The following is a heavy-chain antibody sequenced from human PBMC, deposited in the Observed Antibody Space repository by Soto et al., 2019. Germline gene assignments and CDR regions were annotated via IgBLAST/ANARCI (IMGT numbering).Heavy chain of an antibody. CDR2: IYHSGST. CDR3: ARGNEAPLSVLYFDS. Sequence: SETLSLTCAVSGASVTSGGYSWTWVRQPPGGGLEWIGYIYHSGSTQYNPSLKSRVTISVDSSKDQFYLRLTSMTAADTAVYYCARGNEAPLSVLYFDSWGQGTPVTVSS. J-gene: IGHJ4*02. CDR1: GASVTSGGYS. V-gene: IGHV4-30-2*01.